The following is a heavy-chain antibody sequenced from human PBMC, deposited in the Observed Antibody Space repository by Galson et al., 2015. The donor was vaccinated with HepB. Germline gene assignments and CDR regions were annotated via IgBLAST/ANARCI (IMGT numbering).Heavy chain of an antibody. CDR2: IYSGGST. V-gene: IGHV3-53*04. Sequence: SLRLSCAASGFTVSSNYMSWVRQAPGKGLEWVSVIYSGGSTYYADSVKGRFTISRHNSKNTLYLQMNSLRAEDTAVYYCARGSIAAAGTYDAFDIWGQGTMVTVSS. CDR1: GFTVSSNY. D-gene: IGHD6-13*01. J-gene: IGHJ3*02. CDR3: ARGSIAAAGTYDAFDI.